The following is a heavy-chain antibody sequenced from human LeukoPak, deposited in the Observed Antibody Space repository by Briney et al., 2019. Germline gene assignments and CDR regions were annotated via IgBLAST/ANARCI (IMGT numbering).Heavy chain of an antibody. D-gene: IGHD1-26*01. Sequence: GASVMVSCTASGGTFSSYAISWVRQAPGQGLEWMGGIIPIFGTANYAQKFQGRVTITADESTSTAYMELSSLRSEDTAVYYCARGGGYSGSYSHLGYWGQGTLVTVSS. CDR2: IIPIFGTA. V-gene: IGHV1-69*13. J-gene: IGHJ4*02. CDR1: GGTFSSYA. CDR3: ARGGGYSGSYSHLGY.